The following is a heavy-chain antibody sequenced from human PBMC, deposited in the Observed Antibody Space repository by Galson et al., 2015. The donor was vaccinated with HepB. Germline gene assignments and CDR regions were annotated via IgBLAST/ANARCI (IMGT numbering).Heavy chain of an antibody. CDR3: ARALYSSGWYRTYYYYYGMDV. V-gene: IGHV3-48*03. CDR1: GFTFSSYE. Sequence: SLRLSCAASGFTFSSYEMNWVRQAPGKGLEWVSYISSSGSTIYYADSVKGRFTISRDNAKNSLYLQMNSLRAEDTAVYYCARALYSSGWYRTYYYYYGMDVWGQGTTVTVSS. J-gene: IGHJ6*02. D-gene: IGHD6-19*01. CDR2: ISSSGSTI.